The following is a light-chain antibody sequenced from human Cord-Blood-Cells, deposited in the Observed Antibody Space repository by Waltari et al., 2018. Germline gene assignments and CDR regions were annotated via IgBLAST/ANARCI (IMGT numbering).Light chain of an antibody. CDR3: CSYAGSSTFV. V-gene: IGLV2-23*02. Sequence: QSALTQPASGSGSPGQSITIPCTGPSSDVGSSNLVSWYQHPPGKAPKLLIYEDSKRPSGVSNRFSGSKSGNTASLTISGLQAEDEADYYCCSYAGSSTFVFGTGTKVTVL. CDR1: SSDVGSSNL. CDR2: EDS. J-gene: IGLJ1*01.